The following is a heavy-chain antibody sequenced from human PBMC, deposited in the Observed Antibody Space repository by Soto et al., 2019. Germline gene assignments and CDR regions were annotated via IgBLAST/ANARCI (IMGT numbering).Heavy chain of an antibody. V-gene: IGHV4-59*01. CDR2: IYYSGST. Sequence: SETLSLTCTVSGGSISSYYWSWIRQPPGKGLEWIGYIYYSGSTNYNPSLKSRVTISVDTSKNQFSLKLSSVTAADTAVYYCGRGEEGYCSSTSCYPYIYYYYGMDVWGQGTTVTVSS. D-gene: IGHD2-2*01. CDR3: GRGEEGYCSSTSCYPYIYYYYGMDV. CDR1: GGSISSYY. J-gene: IGHJ6*02.